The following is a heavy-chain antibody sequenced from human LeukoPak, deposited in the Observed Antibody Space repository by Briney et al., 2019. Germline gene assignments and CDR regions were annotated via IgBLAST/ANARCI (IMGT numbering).Heavy chain of an antibody. Sequence: GASVKVSCKASGYTFTGYYMHWVRQAPGQGLEWMGWINPNSGGTNYAQKFQGRVTMTRDTSISTAYMELSRLRSDDTAVYYCARLLPGWNYEGDNWFDPWGQGTLVTVSS. D-gene: IGHD1-7*01. CDR3: ARLLPGWNYEGDNWFDP. J-gene: IGHJ5*02. CDR2: INPNSGGT. V-gene: IGHV1-2*02. CDR1: GYTFTGYY.